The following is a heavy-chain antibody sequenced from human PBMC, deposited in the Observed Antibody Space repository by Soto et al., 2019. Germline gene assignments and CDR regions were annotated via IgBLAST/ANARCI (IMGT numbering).Heavy chain of an antibody. J-gene: IGHJ4*02. CDR1: GGSISSGGYY. Sequence: QVQLQESGPGLVKPSQTLSLTCTVSGGSISSGGYYWSWIRQHPGKGLEWIGYIYYSGSTYYNPSLKSRVTIPVDTSKNQFALKLSSVTAADTAVYYCASSSSSPFDFDYWGQGTLVTVSS. D-gene: IGHD6-6*01. V-gene: IGHV4-31*03. CDR3: ASSSSSPFDFDY. CDR2: IYYSGST.